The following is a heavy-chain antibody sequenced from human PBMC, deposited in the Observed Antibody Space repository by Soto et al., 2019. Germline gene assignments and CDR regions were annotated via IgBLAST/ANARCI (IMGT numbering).Heavy chain of an antibody. V-gene: IGHV1-69*02. J-gene: IGHJ6*04. CDR3: ASIKFYGSGRHVTSLLKLDV. Sequence: GASVKVSCKASGGTFSSYTISWVRQAPGQGLEWMGRIIPILGIANYAQKFQGRVTITADKSTSTAYMELSSLRSEDTAVYYCASIKFYGSGRHVTSLLKLDVWGKGTTVTVSS. CDR1: GGTFSSYT. CDR2: IIPILGIA. D-gene: IGHD3-10*01.